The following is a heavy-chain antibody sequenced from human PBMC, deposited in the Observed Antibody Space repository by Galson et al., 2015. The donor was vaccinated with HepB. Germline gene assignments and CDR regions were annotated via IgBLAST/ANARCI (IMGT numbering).Heavy chain of an antibody. CDR1: GFTFSSYS. Sequence: SLRLSCAASGFTFSSYSMNWVRQAPGKGLEWVSSISSSSSYIYYADSVKGRFTISRDNAKNSLYLQMNSLRAEDTAVYYCAKLPNIVVVPAQEDSGAFDIWGQGTMVTVSS. V-gene: IGHV3-21*01. J-gene: IGHJ3*02. CDR3: AKLPNIVVVPAQEDSGAFDI. CDR2: ISSSSSYI. D-gene: IGHD2-2*01.